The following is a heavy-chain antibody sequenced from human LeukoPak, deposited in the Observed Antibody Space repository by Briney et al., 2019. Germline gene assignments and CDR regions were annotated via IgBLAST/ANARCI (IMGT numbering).Heavy chain of an antibody. CDR3: ARMPYYYDSSGSYYVVDSDY. D-gene: IGHD3-22*01. V-gene: IGHV4-34*01. CDR1: GGSFSGYY. J-gene: IGHJ4*02. CDR2: INHSGST. Sequence: PSETLCLTCAVYGGSFSGYYWSWIRQPPGKGLEWIGEINHSGSTNYNPSLKSRVTISVDTSKNQFSLKLSSVTAADTAVYYCARMPYYYDSSGSYYVVDSDYWGQGTLVTVSS.